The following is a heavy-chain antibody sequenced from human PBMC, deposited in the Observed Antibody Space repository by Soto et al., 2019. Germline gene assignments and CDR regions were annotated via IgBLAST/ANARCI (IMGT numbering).Heavy chain of an antibody. CDR3: ARDGIVSYFDY. CDR1: GGSLSSYY. V-gene: IGHV4-4*07. CDR2: IYTSGST. Sequence: SETLCLTCTVAGGSLSSYYWSWIRQPAGKGLEWIGRIYTSGSTNYNPSLKSRVTMSVDTSKNQFSLKLSSVTAADTAVYYCARDGIVSYFDYWGQGTLVTVSS. D-gene: IGHD2-15*01. J-gene: IGHJ4*02.